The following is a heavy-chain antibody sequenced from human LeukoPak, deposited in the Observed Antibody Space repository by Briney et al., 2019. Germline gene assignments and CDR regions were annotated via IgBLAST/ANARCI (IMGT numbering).Heavy chain of an antibody. CDR2: IIPIFGTA. V-gene: IGHV1-69*13. J-gene: IGHJ4*02. CDR3: ARDAGGGDYYFDY. Sequence: SVKVSCKASGYTFTSYSITWVRQAPGQGLEWMGGIIPIFGTANYAQKFQGRVTITADESTSTAYMELSSLRSEDTAVYYCARDAGGGDYYFDYWGQGTLVTVSS. CDR1: GYTFTSYS. D-gene: IGHD2-21*02.